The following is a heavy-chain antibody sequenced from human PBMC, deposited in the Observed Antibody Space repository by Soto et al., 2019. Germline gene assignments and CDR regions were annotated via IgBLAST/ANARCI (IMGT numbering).Heavy chain of an antibody. CDR2: IYYSGST. D-gene: IGHD5-18*01. CDR1: GGSISSGGYY. J-gene: IGHJ4*02. V-gene: IGHV4-31*03. CDR3: GRSGYSYGPNPLLY. Sequence: QVQLQESGPGLVKPSQTLSLTCTVSGGSISSGGYYWSWIRQHPGKGLEWIGYIYYSGSTYYNPSLKSGVTIAVDRSKNRFALKLSSVTAADTAGYYCGRSGYSYGPNPLLYWGQGTLVTVSS.